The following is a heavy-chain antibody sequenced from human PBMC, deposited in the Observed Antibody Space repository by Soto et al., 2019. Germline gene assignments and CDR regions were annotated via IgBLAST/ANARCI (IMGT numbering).Heavy chain of an antibody. V-gene: IGHV1-3*04. Sequence: ASVKVSCKASGYTFTSYAMDWVRQAPGQRLEWMGWINTGNGNTKYSQKFQGRVTLTRDTSANTAYMDLSSLTSTDTAVYYCARVSGCFSGPDYWGSGTLVTVS. D-gene: IGHD3-10*01. J-gene: IGHJ4*02. CDR2: INTGNGNT. CDR3: ARVSGCFSGPDY. CDR1: GYTFTSYA.